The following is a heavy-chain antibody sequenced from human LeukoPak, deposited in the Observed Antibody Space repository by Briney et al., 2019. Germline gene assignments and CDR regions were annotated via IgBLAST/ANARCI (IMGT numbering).Heavy chain of an antibody. CDR2: IIPIFGTA. V-gene: IGHV1-69*05. CDR3: ARSPPDILTGYYNHYFDY. Sequence: ASVKVSCKASGGTFSSYAISWVRQAPGQGLEWMGGIIPIFGTANYAQKFQGRVTITTDESTSTAYMELSSLRSEDTAVYYCARSPPDILTGYYNHYFDYWGQGTPVTVSS. D-gene: IGHD3-9*01. J-gene: IGHJ4*02. CDR1: GGTFSSYA.